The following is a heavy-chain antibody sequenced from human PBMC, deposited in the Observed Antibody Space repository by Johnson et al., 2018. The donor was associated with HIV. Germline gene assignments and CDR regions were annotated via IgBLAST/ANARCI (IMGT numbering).Heavy chain of an antibody. Sequence: VQLVESGGGVVQPGRSLRLSCAVSGFTFSSYGMHWVRQAPGKGLEWVANIKQDGSEKYSVDSVKGRFTISRDNSKNTLYLQMNSLRAEDTAVYYCARGSKWELLGAFDIWGQGTMVTVSS. J-gene: IGHJ3*02. D-gene: IGHD1-26*01. CDR2: IKQDGSEK. CDR1: GFTFSSYG. V-gene: IGHV3-30*03. CDR3: ARGSKWELLGAFDI.